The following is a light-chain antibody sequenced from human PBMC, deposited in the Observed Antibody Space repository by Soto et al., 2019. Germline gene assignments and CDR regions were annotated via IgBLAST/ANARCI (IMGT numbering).Light chain of an antibody. CDR3: QQYGGSPLLT. Sequence: EIVMPQSTATLSLSPGESATLSCRASQSVSSNLAWYQTTPGQAPRLIIYGASTRATGIPARFSGSGSGTEFTLTISSLQPEDFAVYYGQQYGGSPLLTFGGGTKVDIK. V-gene: IGKV3-15*01. CDR2: GAS. J-gene: IGKJ4*01. CDR1: QSVSSN.